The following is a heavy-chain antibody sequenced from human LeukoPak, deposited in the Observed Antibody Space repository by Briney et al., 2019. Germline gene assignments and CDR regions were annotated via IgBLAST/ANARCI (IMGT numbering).Heavy chain of an antibody. D-gene: IGHD3-22*01. CDR3: ARDRHKYNYDSGGYPPY. Sequence: GRSLRLSCAASGFTFSSYSMLWVRQAPGKGLEWVSYISSSSSTIYYADSVKGRFTISRDNAKNSLYLQMNTLRAEDTAVYYCARDRHKYNYDSGGYPPYWGQGTLVTVSS. CDR1: GFTFSSYS. J-gene: IGHJ4*02. CDR2: ISSSSSTI. V-gene: IGHV3-48*01.